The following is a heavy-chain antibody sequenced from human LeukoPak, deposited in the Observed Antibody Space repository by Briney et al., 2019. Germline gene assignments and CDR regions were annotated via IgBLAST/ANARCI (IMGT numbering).Heavy chain of an antibody. CDR3: ARASERGLVKYISSGY. CDR1: GYSFTSYW. CDR2: IYPGDSDT. D-gene: IGHD3-9*01. V-gene: IGHV5-51*01. J-gene: IGHJ4*02. Sequence: GESLKISCKGSGYSFTSYWIGWVRQMPGKGLEWMGIIYPGDSDTRYSPSFQGQVTVSADKSISTAYLQWSSLKASDTAMYYCARASERGLVKYISSGYWGQGTLVTVSS.